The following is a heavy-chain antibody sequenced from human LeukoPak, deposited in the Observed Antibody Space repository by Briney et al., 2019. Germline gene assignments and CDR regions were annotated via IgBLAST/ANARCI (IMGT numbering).Heavy chain of an antibody. J-gene: IGHJ4*02. CDR2: INHSGST. D-gene: IGHD6-13*01. Sequence: SETLSLTCAVYGGSFSGYYWSWIRQPPGKGLEWIGEINHSGSTNYNPSLKSRVTISVDTSKNQFSLKLSSVTVADTAVYYCAREEMAAAGPPLGPTPYWGQGTLVTVSS. CDR3: AREEMAAAGPPLGPTPY. CDR1: GGSFSGYY. V-gene: IGHV4-34*01.